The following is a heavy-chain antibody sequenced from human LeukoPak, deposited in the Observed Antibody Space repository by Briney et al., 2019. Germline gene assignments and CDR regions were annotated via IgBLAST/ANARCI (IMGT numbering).Heavy chain of an antibody. V-gene: IGHV1-2*02. J-gene: IGHJ5*02. CDR3: ARGGDIVVVPAALSWFDP. D-gene: IGHD2-2*01. CDR1: GYTFTGYY. CDR2: INPNSGGT. Sequence: ASVKVSCKASGYTFTGYYMHWVRQAPGQGLEWMGWINPNSGGTNYAQKFQGRVTMTRDTSISTAYMELSRLRSDETAVYYCARGGDIVVVPAALSWFDPWGQGTLVTVSS.